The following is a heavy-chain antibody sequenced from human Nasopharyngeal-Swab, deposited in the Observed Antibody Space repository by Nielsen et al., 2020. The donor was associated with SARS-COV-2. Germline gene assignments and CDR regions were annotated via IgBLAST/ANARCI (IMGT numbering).Heavy chain of an antibody. CDR2: IWYDGSNK. CDR3: ATDAPGSGFALDT. V-gene: IGHV3-30*02. J-gene: IGHJ3*02. Sequence: GESLKISCASSGFTFSTYAMHWVRQAPGTGLEWVPFIWYDGSNKEYADAVKGRFTISRDNAKNTVFLQMNSLRVEDTAVYYCATDAPGSGFALDTWGQGTMVTVLS. D-gene: IGHD3-22*01. CDR1: GFTFSTYA.